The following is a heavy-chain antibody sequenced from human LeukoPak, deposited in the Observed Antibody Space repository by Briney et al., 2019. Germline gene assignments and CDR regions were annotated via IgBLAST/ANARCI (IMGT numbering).Heavy chain of an antibody. V-gene: IGHV4-34*01. J-gene: IGHJ6*03. CDR3: ARGDYGSGSYYGYYYYMDV. CDR1: VGSFSGYY. D-gene: IGHD3-10*01. Sequence: SETLSLTCAVYVGSFSGYYWSWIRQPPGKGLEWIGEINHSGSTNYNSSIKSRVTISVDTSKNQFSLKLSSVTAADTAVYYCARGDYGSGSYYGYYYYMDVWGKGTTVTVSS. CDR2: INHSGST.